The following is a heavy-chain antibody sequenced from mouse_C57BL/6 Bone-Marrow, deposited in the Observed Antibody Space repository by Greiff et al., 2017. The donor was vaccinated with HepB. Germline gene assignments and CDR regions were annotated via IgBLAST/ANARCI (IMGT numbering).Heavy chain of an antibody. CDR2: IHPNSGST. J-gene: IGHJ2*01. CDR3: SREDNGSSPYD. D-gene: IGHD1-1*01. CDR1: GYTFTSYW. Sequence: QVQLQQPGAELVKPGASVKLSCKASGYTFTSYWMHWVKQRPGQGLEWIGMIHPNSGSTNYNEKFKSKATLTVDKSSSTAYMQLSSLTSEDSAVYYCSREDNGSSPYDWGQGTTLTVAS. V-gene: IGHV1-64*01.